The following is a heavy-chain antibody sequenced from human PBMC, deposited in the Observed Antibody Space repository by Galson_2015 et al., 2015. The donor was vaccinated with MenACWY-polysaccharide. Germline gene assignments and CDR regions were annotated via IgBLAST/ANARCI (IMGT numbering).Heavy chain of an antibody. Sequence: SLRLSCAASGFAFSSYAIHWVRLAPGKGLEWVAVISYDGSNKYYADSLKGRFTISRDNSKNMLYLQMNSLRAEDTAVYYCARAYCDRTTCYGMDVWGQGTTVTVSS. CDR3: ARAYCDRTTCYGMDV. J-gene: IGHJ6*02. CDR1: GFAFSSYA. CDR2: ISYDGSNK. D-gene: IGHD2-2*01. V-gene: IGHV3-30-3*01.